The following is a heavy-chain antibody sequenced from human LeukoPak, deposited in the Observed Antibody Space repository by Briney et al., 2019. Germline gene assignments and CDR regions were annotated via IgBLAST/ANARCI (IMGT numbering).Heavy chain of an antibody. Sequence: ASVKVSCKASGYTFTSYAMHWVRQAPGQRLEWMGWINAGNGNTKYSQEFQGRVTITRDTSASTAYMELSSLRSEDMALYYCARAPPDWNYRHFDYWGQGTLVTVSS. J-gene: IGHJ4*02. CDR2: INAGNGNT. V-gene: IGHV1-3*03. D-gene: IGHD1-7*01. CDR3: ARAPPDWNYRHFDY. CDR1: GYTFTSYA.